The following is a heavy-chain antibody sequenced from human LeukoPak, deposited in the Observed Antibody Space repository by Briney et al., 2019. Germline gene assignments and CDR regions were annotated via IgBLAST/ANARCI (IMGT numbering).Heavy chain of an antibody. J-gene: IGHJ4*02. V-gene: IGHV3-23*01. CDR2: ISGSGGST. D-gene: IGHD2-2*01. CDR1: GFTFSSYA. CDR3: ARGYRYCSSTSCYEGNY. Sequence: GGSLRLSCAASGFTFSSYAMSWVRQAPGKGLEWVSAISGSGGSTYYADSVKGRFTISRDNAKNSLYLQMNSLRAEDTAVYYCARGYRYCSSTSCYEGNYWGQGTLVTVSS.